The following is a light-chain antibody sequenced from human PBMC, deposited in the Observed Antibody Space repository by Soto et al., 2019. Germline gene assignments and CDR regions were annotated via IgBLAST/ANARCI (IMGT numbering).Light chain of an antibody. Sequence: EVVLTQSPGTLSLSPGERATLSCRASQNIRGNELSWYQQKPGQAPRLLIYRGSSRATGIPDRFSGRGSGTDVTLTISRLEPEDFAAYYCHDYGTSAPWTFGQGTKVEIK. CDR1: QNIRGNE. V-gene: IGKV3-20*01. CDR2: RGS. CDR3: HDYGTSAPWT. J-gene: IGKJ1*01.